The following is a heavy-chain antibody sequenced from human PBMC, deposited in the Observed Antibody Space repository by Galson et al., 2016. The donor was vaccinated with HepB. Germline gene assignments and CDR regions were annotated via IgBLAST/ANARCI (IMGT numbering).Heavy chain of an antibody. Sequence: SETLSLTCTVSGGSISSYYWSWIRQPPGKGLEWIGYIYYTGITNYNPSLKSQVTISVDTSKSQFSLKMSSVTAADTAVYYCARRFRYTYGPPYGMDVWGQGTTVTVSS. CDR1: GGSISSYY. D-gene: IGHD5-18*01. CDR3: ARRFRYTYGPPYGMDV. CDR2: IYYTGIT. J-gene: IGHJ6*02. V-gene: IGHV4-59*08.